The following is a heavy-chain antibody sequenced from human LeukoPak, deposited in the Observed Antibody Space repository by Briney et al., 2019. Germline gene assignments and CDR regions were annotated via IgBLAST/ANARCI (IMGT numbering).Heavy chain of an antibody. J-gene: IGHJ6*02. D-gene: IGHD2-2*01. CDR2: IYTSGST. Sequence: SETLSLTCTVSGGPISSYYWSWIRQPAGKGLEWIGRIYTSGSTNYNPSLKSRVTMSVDTSKNQFSLKLSSVTAADTAVYCCARDSGYSTAANCGMDVWGQGTTVTVSS. CDR3: ARDSGYSTAANCGMDV. CDR1: GGPISSYY. V-gene: IGHV4-4*07.